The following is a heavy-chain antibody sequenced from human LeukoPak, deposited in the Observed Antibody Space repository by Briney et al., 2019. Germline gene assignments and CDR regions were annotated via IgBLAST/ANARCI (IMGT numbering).Heavy chain of an antibody. J-gene: IGHJ4*02. V-gene: IGHV5-51*01. D-gene: IGHD2-15*01. CDR2: IYPGDSDT. Sequence: GESLKISCKGSGYSFTSYWIGWVRQMPGKGLEWMGIIYPGDSDTRYSPSFQGQVTISADKSISTAHLQWSSLKASDTAMYYCARIRPYCSGGSCYGGGLDYWGQGTLVTVSS. CDR3: ARIRPYCSGGSCYGGGLDY. CDR1: GYSFTSYW.